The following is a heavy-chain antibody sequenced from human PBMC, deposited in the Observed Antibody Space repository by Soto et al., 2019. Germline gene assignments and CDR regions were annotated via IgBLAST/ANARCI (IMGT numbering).Heavy chain of an antibody. J-gene: IGHJ6*03. V-gene: IGHV3-15*01. CDR1: GFTFSNAW. CDR3: TTYYGSGSLGGSAYYYYYYMDV. D-gene: IGHD3-10*01. Sequence: GGSLRLSCAASGFTFSNAWMSWVRQAPGKGLEWVGRIKSKTDGGTTDYAAPVKGRFTISRDDSKNTLYLQMNSLKTEDTAVYYCTTYYGSGSLGGSAYYYYYYMDVWGKGTTVTVSS. CDR2: IKSKTDGGTT.